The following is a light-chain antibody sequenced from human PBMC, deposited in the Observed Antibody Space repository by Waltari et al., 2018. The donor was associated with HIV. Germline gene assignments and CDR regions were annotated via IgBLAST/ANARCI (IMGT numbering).Light chain of an antibody. V-gene: IGLV3-21*02. CDR1: KIGTKS. CDR3: QVWDSSSDHYV. CDR2: DDG. J-gene: IGLJ1*01. Sequence: SYVLTQPPSVSVAPGQTARITCGGNKIGTKSVHWYQHTPGQAPVLVIYDDGDRPSGIPERFSGSHSGNTATLTISRVEAGDEADYYCQVWDSSSDHYVFGSGSKVTV.